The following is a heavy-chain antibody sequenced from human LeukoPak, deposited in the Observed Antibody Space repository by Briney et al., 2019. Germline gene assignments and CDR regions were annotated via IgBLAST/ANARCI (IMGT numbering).Heavy chain of an antibody. V-gene: IGHV5-51*01. D-gene: IGHD4-17*01. CDR3: ARPVVHENDYGDYVGYFDY. CDR2: IYPGDSDT. Sequence: GESLKISCTGPGYSFPSFWIGWVRHMTGKGLEWMGTIYPGDSDTRYSPSLQGQVTISADKSISTAYLQWSSLKASDTAMYYCARPVVHENDYGDYVGYFDYWGQGTLVTVSS. CDR1: GYSFPSFW. J-gene: IGHJ4*02.